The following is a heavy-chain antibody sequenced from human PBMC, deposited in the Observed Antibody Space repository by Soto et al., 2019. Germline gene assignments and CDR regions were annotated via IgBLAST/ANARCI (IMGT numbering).Heavy chain of an antibody. Sequence: PSETLSLTCAVYGGSFSGYYWSWIRQPPGKGQERIGEINHSGSTNYNPSLKSRVTISVVTSKYHFSLKLSFVFAAVTAVYYFVRCLDSSGYLRRVEKRDYWGQGTLVTVS. CDR2: INHSGST. CDR3: VRCLDSSGYLRRVEKRDY. J-gene: IGHJ4*02. CDR1: GGSFSGYY. D-gene: IGHD3-22*01. V-gene: IGHV4-34*01.